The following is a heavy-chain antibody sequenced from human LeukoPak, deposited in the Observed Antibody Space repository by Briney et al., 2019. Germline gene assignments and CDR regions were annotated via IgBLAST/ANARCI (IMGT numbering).Heavy chain of an antibody. J-gene: IGHJ5*02. V-gene: IGHV4-39*07. CDR1: GGSISSGGYY. D-gene: IGHD3-9*01. CDR2: IYYSGST. Sequence: SETLSLTCTVSGGSISSGGYYWGWIRQPPGKGLEWIGSIYYSGSTYYNPSLKSRVTISVDTSKNQFSLKLSSVTAADTAVYYCARDGPKYFDWQIPRNWFDPWGQGTLVTVSS. CDR3: ARDGPKYFDWQIPRNWFDP.